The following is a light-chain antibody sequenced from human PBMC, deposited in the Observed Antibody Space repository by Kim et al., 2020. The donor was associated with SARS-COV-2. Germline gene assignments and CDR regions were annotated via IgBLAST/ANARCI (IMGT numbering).Light chain of an antibody. V-gene: IGKV1-39*01. J-gene: IGKJ2*01. CDR3: QQHYITPFT. Sequence: SASVGDRVTITCRASQSIRSYLNWYQQKPGKSPNLLIYAASSLQSGVPPRFRGSGSGTDFTLTISSLQPEDFATYYRQQHYITPFTFGQGTKLEI. CDR2: AAS. CDR1: QSIRSY.